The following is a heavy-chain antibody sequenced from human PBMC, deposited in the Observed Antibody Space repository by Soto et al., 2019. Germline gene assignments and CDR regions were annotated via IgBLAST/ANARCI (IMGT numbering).Heavy chain of an antibody. J-gene: IGHJ5*02. CDR1: GGSISSGGYY. Sequence: SETLSLTCTVSGGSISSGGYYWSWIRQHPGKGLEWIGYIYYSGSTYYNPSLKSRVTISVDTSKNQFSLKLSSVTAADTAVYYCARVATPHYGLGANWLDPWGQGTLVTVSS. D-gene: IGHD3-10*01. CDR3: ARVATPHYGLGANWLDP. CDR2: IYYSGST. V-gene: IGHV4-31*03.